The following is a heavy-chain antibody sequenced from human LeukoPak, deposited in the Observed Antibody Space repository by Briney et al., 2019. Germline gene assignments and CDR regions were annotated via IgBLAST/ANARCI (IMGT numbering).Heavy chain of an antibody. CDR2: ISSSSSST. V-gene: IGHV3-11*06. D-gene: IGHD5-18*01. Sequence: GGSLRLSCAASEFTFSDYYMSWIRQAPGKGLEWVAYISSSSSSTNYADSVKGRFTISRDNAKNSLYLQVNSLRDEDTAVYYCARDDRTALEAFDIWGQGTMVTVSS. CDR3: ARDDRTALEAFDI. J-gene: IGHJ3*02. CDR1: EFTFSDYY.